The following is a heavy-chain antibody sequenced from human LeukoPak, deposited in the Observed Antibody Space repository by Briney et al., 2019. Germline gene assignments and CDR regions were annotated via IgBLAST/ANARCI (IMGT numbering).Heavy chain of an antibody. D-gene: IGHD6-6*01. J-gene: IGHJ6*02. CDR3: ARLIEYSSSSLVPDYYYYGMDV. CDR1: GFTVSSNY. CDR2: IYSGGST. Sequence: PGRSLRLSCAAAGFTVSSNYMSWVRQAPGKGLEWVSVIYSGGSTYYADSVKGRFTISRDNSKNTLYLQMNSLRAADTAVYYCARLIEYSSSSLVPDYYYYGMDVWGQGTTVTVSS. V-gene: IGHV3-66*01.